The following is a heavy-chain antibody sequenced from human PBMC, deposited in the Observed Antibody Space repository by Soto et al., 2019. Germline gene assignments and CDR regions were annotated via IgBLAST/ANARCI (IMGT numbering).Heavy chain of an antibody. J-gene: IGHJ6*02. CDR3: ARDKTAMVRGVIIYYGMDV. CDR1: GGTFRSYA. CDR2: IIPIFGTA. V-gene: IGHV1-69*13. Sequence: SVKVSCKASGGTFRSYAISWVRQAPGQGLEWMGGIIPIFGTANYAQKFQGRVTITADESTSTAYMELSSLRSEDTAVYYCARDKTAMVRGVIIYYGMDVWGQGTTVTVSS. D-gene: IGHD3-10*01.